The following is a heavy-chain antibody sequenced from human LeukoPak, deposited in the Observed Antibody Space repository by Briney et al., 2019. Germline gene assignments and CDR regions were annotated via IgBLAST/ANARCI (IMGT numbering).Heavy chain of an antibody. Sequence: PSETLSLTCTVSGGSVCSGSYDWSWIRQPPGKGLEWIGYIYYSGSTNYNPSLKSRVTISVDTSKNQFSLKLSSVTAADTAVYYCARDSDGYNGWGQGTLVTVSS. CDR1: GGSVCSGSYD. J-gene: IGHJ4*02. D-gene: IGHD5-24*01. CDR2: IYYSGST. V-gene: IGHV4-61*01. CDR3: ARDSDGYNG.